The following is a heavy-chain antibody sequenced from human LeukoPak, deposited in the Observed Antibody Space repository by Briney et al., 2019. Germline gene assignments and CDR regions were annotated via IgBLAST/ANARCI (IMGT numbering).Heavy chain of an antibody. CDR1: GVTFSSYE. D-gene: IGHD3-10*01. Sequence: GGSLRLSCVVSGVTFSSYEMNWVRQAPGKGPEGISYISTSGKTMYYADSVKGRFTISRDNAKNSLFLQVNSLRDEDTAIYYCARGFTASGSYFRPYYFDYWDQGTLVTVSS. CDR2: ISTSGKTM. CDR3: ARGFTASGSYFRPYYFDY. V-gene: IGHV3-48*03. J-gene: IGHJ4*02.